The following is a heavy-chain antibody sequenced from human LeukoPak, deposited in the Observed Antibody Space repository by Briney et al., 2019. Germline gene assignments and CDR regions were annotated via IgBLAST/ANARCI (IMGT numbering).Heavy chain of an antibody. Sequence: PSETLSLTCTVSGYSISSGYYWGWIRQPPGKGLEWIGSIYHSGSTYYNPSLKSRVTISVDTSKNQFSLKLSSVTAADTAVYYCAREDIVVVPADYYYYMDVWGKGTTVTISS. D-gene: IGHD2-2*01. CDR2: IYHSGST. V-gene: IGHV4-38-2*02. J-gene: IGHJ6*03. CDR3: AREDIVVVPADYYYYMDV. CDR1: GYSISSGYY.